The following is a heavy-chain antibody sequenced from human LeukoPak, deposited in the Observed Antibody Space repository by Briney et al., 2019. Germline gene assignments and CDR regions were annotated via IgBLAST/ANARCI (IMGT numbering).Heavy chain of an antibody. Sequence: SETLSLTCTVSGGSISNYYWSWIRQPPGKGLEWIGYIFYSGSTNYNPSLKSRVTISPDTSKNPFSLKLSSVTSADTAVYYCARERLGFFEYWGQGTLVTVSS. D-gene: IGHD3-9*01. CDR1: GGSISNYY. V-gene: IGHV4-59*01. CDR2: IFYSGST. J-gene: IGHJ4*02. CDR3: ARERLGFFEY.